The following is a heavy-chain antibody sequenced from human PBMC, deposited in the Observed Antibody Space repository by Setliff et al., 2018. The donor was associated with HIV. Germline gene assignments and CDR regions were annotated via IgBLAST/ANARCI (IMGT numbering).Heavy chain of an antibody. D-gene: IGHD3-22*01. CDR2: ISYTGNT. CDR1: SGSISSYY. V-gene: IGHV4-59*12. CDR3: ASTYYYDSSGYYLSP. Sequence: PSETLSLTCTVSSGSISSYYWNWIRQPPGKGLEWIGYISYTGNTNYDPSLASRVTMSIDTSKMQFSLKLSSVTAADTAVYYCASTYYYDSSGYYLSPWGQGTLVTVSS. J-gene: IGHJ4*02.